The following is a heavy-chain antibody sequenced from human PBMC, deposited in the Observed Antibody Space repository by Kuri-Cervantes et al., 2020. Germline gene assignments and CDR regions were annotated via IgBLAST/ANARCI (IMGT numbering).Heavy chain of an antibody. CDR1: GFTFSDYY. J-gene: IGHJ4*02. V-gene: IGHV3-23*01. CDR3: ARDHQGVVPDCFDS. D-gene: IGHD3-10*01. CDR2: ISPTGDTT. Sequence: GGSLRLSCAASGFTFSDYYMSWIRQAPGKGLECVSGISPTGDTTYYVDSVKGRFTISRDNSKNTLYLQINSLRAEDTALYYCARDHQGVVPDCFDSWGQGTLVTVSS.